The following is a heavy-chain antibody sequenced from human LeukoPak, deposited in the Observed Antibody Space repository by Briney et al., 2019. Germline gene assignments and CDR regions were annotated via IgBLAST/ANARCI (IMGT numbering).Heavy chain of an antibody. CDR3: ARVAYYYDSSGYYYNAFDI. CDR1: GGSISSYY. Sequence: SETLSLTCTVSGGSISSYYWSWIRQPPGKGLEWIGYIYYSGSTNYNPSLKSRVTISVDTSKNQFSLKLSSVTAADTAVYYCARVAYYYDSSGYYYNAFDIWGQGTMVTVSS. D-gene: IGHD3-22*01. V-gene: IGHV4-59*01. CDR2: IYYSGST. J-gene: IGHJ3*02.